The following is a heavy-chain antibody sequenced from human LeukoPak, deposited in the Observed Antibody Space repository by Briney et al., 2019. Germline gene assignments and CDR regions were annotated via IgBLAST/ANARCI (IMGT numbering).Heavy chain of an antibody. CDR2: IYHSGST. J-gene: IGHJ5*02. CDR1: GGSISSSSW. V-gene: IGHV4-4*02. Sequence: SETLSLTCAVSGGSISSSSWWSWVRQPPGKGLEWIGEIYHSGSTNYNPSLKSRVTISVDKSKNQFSLKLSSVTAADTAVYYCARLVRNCNGGSCYWDWFDPWGQGTLVIVSS. CDR3: ARLVRNCNGGSCYWDWFDP. D-gene: IGHD2-15*01.